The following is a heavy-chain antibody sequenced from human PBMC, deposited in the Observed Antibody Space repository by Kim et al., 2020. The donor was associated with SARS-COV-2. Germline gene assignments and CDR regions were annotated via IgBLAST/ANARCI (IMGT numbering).Heavy chain of an antibody. J-gene: IGHJ6*03. CDR3: ARGYCSSTSCYGRYYYYYYMDV. CDR1: GGTFSSYA. CDR2: IIPILGIA. V-gene: IGHV1-69*04. D-gene: IGHD2-2*01. Sequence: SVKVSCKASGGTFSSYAISWVRQAPGQGLEWMGRIIPILGIANYAQKFQGRVTITADKSTSTAYMELSSLRSEDTAVYYCARGYCSSTSCYGRYYYYYYMDVWGKGTTVTVSS.